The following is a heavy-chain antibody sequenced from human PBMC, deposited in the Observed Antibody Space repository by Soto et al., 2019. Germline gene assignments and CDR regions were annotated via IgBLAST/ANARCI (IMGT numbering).Heavy chain of an antibody. CDR1: GYTFTSYD. J-gene: IGHJ4*02. D-gene: IGHD6-13*01. Sequence: QVQLVQSGAEVKKPGASVKVSCKASGYTFTSYDINWVRQATGQVLEWMGWMSPNSGNTGYAQKFQGRVTMTRDTSIRTAYMELSSLRSEDTAVYYCAHIPPGIAAAGGYYFDYWGQGTLVTVSS. CDR3: AHIPPGIAAAGGYYFDY. V-gene: IGHV1-8*01. CDR2: MSPNSGNT.